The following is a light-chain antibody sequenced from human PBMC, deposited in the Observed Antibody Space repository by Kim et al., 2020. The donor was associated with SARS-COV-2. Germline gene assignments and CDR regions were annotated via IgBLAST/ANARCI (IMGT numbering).Light chain of an antibody. CDR3: QQFSNSLFT. Sequence: SASVGDRVTITCRASQDIISALAWYQQKPGKAPKVLIYDASSLESGVPSRFSGSGSGTDFTLTISSLKPEDIATYYCQQFSNSLFTFGGGTKVEI. CDR1: QDIISA. V-gene: IGKV1D-13*01. CDR2: DAS. J-gene: IGKJ4*01.